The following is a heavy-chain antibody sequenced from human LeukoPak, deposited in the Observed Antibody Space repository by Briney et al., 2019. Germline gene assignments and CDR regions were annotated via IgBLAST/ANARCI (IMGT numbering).Heavy chain of an antibody. J-gene: IGHJ4*02. CDR1: GYTFSSYG. CDR2: ISAYNGNT. V-gene: IGHV1-18*01. D-gene: IGHD2-21*02. Sequence: GASVKLSCKASGYTFSSYGMSWVRQAPGQGLEWMGWISAYNGNTNYAQKLQGRVTMTTDTSTSTAYMELRSLRSDDTAVYYCARDPHNSSDCYRAYYLGPGTLVTVSS. CDR3: ARDPHNSSDCYRAYY.